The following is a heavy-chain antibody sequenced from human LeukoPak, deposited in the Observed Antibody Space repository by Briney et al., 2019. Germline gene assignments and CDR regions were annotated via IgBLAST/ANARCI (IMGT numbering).Heavy chain of an antibody. D-gene: IGHD3-9*01. CDR2: FFYSGST. CDR3: ARARGRYIDFLDY. V-gene: IGHV4-39*02. J-gene: IGHJ4*02. Sequence: PSETLSLTCTVSGGSISSNYYWGWIRQPPGKGLEWIVSFFYSGSTYYNPSLKSRVTISVDMSKNQFSLRLSSVTAADTAVYYCARARGRYIDFLDYWGQGTLITVSS. CDR1: GGSISSNYY.